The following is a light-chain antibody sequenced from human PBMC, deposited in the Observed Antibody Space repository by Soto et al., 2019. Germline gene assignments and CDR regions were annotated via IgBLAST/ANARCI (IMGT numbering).Light chain of an antibody. CDR3: QQYASSVT. CDR1: QSVSINF. Sequence: EVVLTPSPGSLSLSPGEGATLFCRASQSVSINFFAWYQQKPGQAPRLLINGASTRATGIPDRFSGSGSGTGFSLTIRRLEPGDFAVYYCQQYASSVTFGQWTKVEIK. CDR2: GAS. J-gene: IGKJ1*01. V-gene: IGKV3-20*01.